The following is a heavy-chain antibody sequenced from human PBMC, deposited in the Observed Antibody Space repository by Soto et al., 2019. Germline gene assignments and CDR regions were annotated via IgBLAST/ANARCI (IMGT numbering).Heavy chain of an antibody. CDR1: GYTFTSYA. CDR3: ARELFPYDFWSGYYTPYYYYGMDV. D-gene: IGHD3-3*01. J-gene: IGHJ6*02. CDR2: INAGNGNT. V-gene: IGHV1-3*01. Sequence: GASVQVSCKASGYTFTSYAMHWVRQAPGQRLEWMGWINAGNGNTKYSQKFQGRVTITRDTSASTAYMELISLRSEDTAVYYCARELFPYDFWSGYYTPYYYYGMDVWGQGTTVTVSS.